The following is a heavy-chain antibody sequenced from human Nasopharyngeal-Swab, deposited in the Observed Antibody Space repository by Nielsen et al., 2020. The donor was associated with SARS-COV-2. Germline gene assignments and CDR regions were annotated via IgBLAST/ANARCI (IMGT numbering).Heavy chain of an antibody. J-gene: IGHJ4*02. CDR3: ARHGGFGKNFDY. CDR2: LYYTGST. Sequence: SETLSLTCTVSGGSISSSSYYWGWIRQPPGKGLEWIGSLYYTGSTYYNPSLKSRVTISVDTSKNQFSLKLSPVTATDTAVYYCARHGGFGKNFDYWGQGTLVTVSS. V-gene: IGHV4-39*01. CDR1: GGSISSSSYY. D-gene: IGHD3-10*01.